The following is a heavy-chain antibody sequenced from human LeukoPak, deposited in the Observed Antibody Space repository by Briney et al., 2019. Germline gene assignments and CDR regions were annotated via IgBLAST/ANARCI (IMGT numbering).Heavy chain of an antibody. J-gene: IGHJ4*02. CDR3: ARGAGGPRDY. V-gene: IGHV3-74*01. Sequence: GGSLRLSCAASGFTFSSYSMNWVRQAPGKGLVWVTRINSDGSSTSYADSVKGRFTISRDNTRSTLYLQMNSLRAEDTGVYYCARGAGGPRDYWGQGTLVTVSS. D-gene: IGHD3-10*01. CDR2: INSDGSST. CDR1: GFTFSSYS.